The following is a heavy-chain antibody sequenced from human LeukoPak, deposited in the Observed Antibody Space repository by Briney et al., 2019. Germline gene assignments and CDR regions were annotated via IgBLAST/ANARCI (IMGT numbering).Heavy chain of an antibody. V-gene: IGHV3-33*01. CDR1: GFTFSSYG. J-gene: IGHJ4*02. Sequence: PGGSLRLSCAASGFTFSSYGMHWVRQAPGKGLEWVAVIWYDGNNKYYADSVKGRFTIFRDNSKNTLYLQMNSLRAEDTAVYYCARSYYYDSSGYYLGYWGQGTLVTVSS. CDR3: ARSYYYDSSGYYLGY. D-gene: IGHD3-22*01. CDR2: IWYDGNNK.